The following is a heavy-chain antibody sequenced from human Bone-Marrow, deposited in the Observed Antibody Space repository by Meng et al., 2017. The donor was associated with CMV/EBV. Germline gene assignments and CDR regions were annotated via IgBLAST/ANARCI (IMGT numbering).Heavy chain of an antibody. D-gene: IGHD6-19*01. CDR1: NGAA. V-gene: IGHV6-1*01. CDR2: TYYRYKWYN. CDR3: ASSGIAVAGSYYYYGMDV. J-gene: IGHJ6*02. Sequence: NGAAWNWIRQSPSRGLEWLGRTYYRYKWYNDYAVSVKSRITINPDTSKNQFSLQLNSVTPEDTAVYYCASSGIAVAGSYYYYGMDVWGQGTMVTVSS.